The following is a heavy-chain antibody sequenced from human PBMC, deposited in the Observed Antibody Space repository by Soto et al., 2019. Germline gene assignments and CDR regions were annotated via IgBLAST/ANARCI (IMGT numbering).Heavy chain of an antibody. CDR1: GYTFTGYY. CDR3: AREIAVAGICDCDI. CDR2: INPNSGGT. D-gene: IGHD6-13*01. J-gene: IGHJ3*02. V-gene: IGHV1-2*04. Sequence: ASVKVSCKASGYTFTGYYMHWVRQAPGQGLEWMGWINPNSGGTNYAQKFQGWVTMTRDTSISTAYMELSRLRSDDTAVYYCAREIAVAGICDCDIWGQGTLVTVSS.